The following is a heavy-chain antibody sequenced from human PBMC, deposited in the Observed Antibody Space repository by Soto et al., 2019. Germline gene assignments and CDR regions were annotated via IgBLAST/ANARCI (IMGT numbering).Heavy chain of an antibody. J-gene: IGHJ6*03. CDR2: INHSGST. CDR1: GGSFSGYY. V-gene: IGHV4-34*01. CDR3: ARGGITIFGVVIIGYMDV. Sequence: SETLSLTCAVYGGSFSGYYWSWIRQPPGKGLEWIGEINHSGSTNYNPSLKSRVTISVDTSKNQFSLKLSSVTAADTAVYYCARGGITIFGVVIIGYMDVWGKGTTVTVSS. D-gene: IGHD3-3*01.